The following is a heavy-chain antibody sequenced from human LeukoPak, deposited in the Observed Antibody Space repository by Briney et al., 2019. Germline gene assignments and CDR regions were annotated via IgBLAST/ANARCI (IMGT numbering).Heavy chain of an antibody. J-gene: IGHJ4*02. CDR3: AKEKRYCSGGSCYRPLDY. CDR1: GFTFDDYA. V-gene: IGHV3-9*01. Sequence: GGSLRLSCAASGFTFDDYAMHWVRQAPGKGLEWVSGISWSSGSIGYADSVKGRFTISRDNAKNSLYLQMNSLRAEDTALYYCAKEKRYCSGGSCYRPLDYWGQGTLVTVSS. D-gene: IGHD2-15*01. CDR2: ISWSSGSI.